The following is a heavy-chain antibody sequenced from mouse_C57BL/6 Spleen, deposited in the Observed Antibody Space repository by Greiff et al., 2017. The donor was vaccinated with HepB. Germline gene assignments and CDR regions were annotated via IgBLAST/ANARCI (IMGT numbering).Heavy chain of an antibody. Sequence: QGKRKQSGAELVKPGASVKLSCKASGYTFTSYWMHWVKQRPGRGLEWIGRIDPNSGGTKYNEKFKSKATLTVDKPSSTAYMQLSSLTSEDSAVYYCARYDGSGRYFDVWGTGTTVTVSS. CDR2: IDPNSGGT. CDR3: ARYDGSGRYFDV. CDR1: GYTFTSYW. V-gene: IGHV1-72*01. J-gene: IGHJ1*03. D-gene: IGHD2-12*01.